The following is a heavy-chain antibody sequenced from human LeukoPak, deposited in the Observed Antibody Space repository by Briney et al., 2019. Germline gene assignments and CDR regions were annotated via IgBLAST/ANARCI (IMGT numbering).Heavy chain of an antibody. V-gene: IGHV3-21*01. J-gene: IGHJ6*03. CDR2: ISSSSSYI. CDR1: GFTFSSYS. Sequence: PGGSLRLSCAASGFTFSSYSMNWVRQAPGKGLEWVSSISSSSSYIYYADSVKGRFTISRDNAKNSLYLQMNSLRAEDTAVYYCARSGSSYDYVWGSYRYPYYYMDVWGKGTTVTVSS. CDR3: ARSGSSYDYVWGSYRYPYYYMDV. D-gene: IGHD3-16*02.